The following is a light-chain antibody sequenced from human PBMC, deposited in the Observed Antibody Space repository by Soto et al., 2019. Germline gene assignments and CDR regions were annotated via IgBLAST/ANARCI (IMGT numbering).Light chain of an antibody. Sequence: QSALTQPRSVSGSPGQSVTISCTGTSSDVGAYNYVSWYQHHPGKAPKLMIYDVSKRPSGVPDRFSGSKSGNTASLTISGLQAEDEADYYCCSYARTHVVFGGGTKVTVL. CDR1: SSDVGAYNY. CDR3: CSYARTHVV. J-gene: IGLJ2*01. V-gene: IGLV2-11*01. CDR2: DVS.